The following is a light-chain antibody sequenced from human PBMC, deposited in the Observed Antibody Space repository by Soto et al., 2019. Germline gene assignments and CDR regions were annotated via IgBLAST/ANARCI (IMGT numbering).Light chain of an antibody. Sequence: DIVLTQSPLSLPVTPGEPASISCRSSQSLLQSNGNNHVDWYLQRPGQSPQLLLYFASSRASGVPDRLSGSGAGTECSLEISKVEAEDVGVYYCLQAAQSPLTFGQGTRLEIK. CDR1: QSLLQSNGNNH. CDR3: LQAAQSPLT. CDR2: FAS. J-gene: IGKJ5*01. V-gene: IGKV2-28*01.